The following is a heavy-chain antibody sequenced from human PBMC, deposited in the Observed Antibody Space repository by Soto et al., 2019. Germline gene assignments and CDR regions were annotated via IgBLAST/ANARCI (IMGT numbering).Heavy chain of an antibody. Sequence: SETLSLTCAVYGGCFSGYYWSWIRQPPGKGLEWIGEINHSGSTNYNPSLKSRVTISVDTSKNQFSLKLSSVTAADTAVYYCARGSRRVTMVRGVYYYGMDVWGQGTTVTVSS. V-gene: IGHV4-34*01. D-gene: IGHD3-10*01. CDR2: INHSGST. CDR1: GGCFSGYY. J-gene: IGHJ6*02. CDR3: ARGSRRVTMVRGVYYYGMDV.